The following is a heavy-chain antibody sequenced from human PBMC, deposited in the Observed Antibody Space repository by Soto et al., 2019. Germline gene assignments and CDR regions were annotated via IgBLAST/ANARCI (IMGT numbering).Heavy chain of an antibody. CDR1: NDFIVTSNW. V-gene: IGHV4-4*02. CDR2: IHQTGGT. J-gene: IGHJ5*02. CDR3: ARGFNWAFDP. Sequence: SETLSLTCIASNDFIVTSNWWTWVRQAPGKGLEWIAEIHQTGGTNFNPSLRSRVSISIDKSKNEVSLNLGAVTAADTAVYYCARGFNWAFDPWGQGALVTVSS. D-gene: IGHD3-16*01.